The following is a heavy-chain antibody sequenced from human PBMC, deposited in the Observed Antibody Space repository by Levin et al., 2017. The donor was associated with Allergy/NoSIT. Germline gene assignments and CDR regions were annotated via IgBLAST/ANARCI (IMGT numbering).Heavy chain of an antibody. CDR3: VRDYNFDYSGTGFDC. D-gene: IGHD5-24*01. CDR2: ISYSGTT. J-gene: IGHJ4*02. V-gene: IGHV4-39*07. CDR1: GGSISSSTYY. Sequence: SETLSLTCSVSGGSISSSTYYWGWIRQPPGKGLEWIGSISYSGTTYYNPSLKSRVIISVDTSKNQFSLKVSSVTAADTAVYYCVRDYNFDYSGTGFDCWGQGTLVTVSS.